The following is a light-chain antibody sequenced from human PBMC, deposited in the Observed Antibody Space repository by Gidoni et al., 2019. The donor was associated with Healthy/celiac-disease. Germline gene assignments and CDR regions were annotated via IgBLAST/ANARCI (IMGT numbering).Light chain of an antibody. CDR2: GNS. Sequence: QSVLTQPPSVPGPPGQRVTISCTGSSSNIGAGYDVPWYQQLPGTAPKLLIYGNSNRPSVVPDRFSGSKSGTSASLAITGLQAEDEADYYCQSYDSSLNWVFGGGTKLTVL. CDR1: SSNIGAGYD. J-gene: IGLJ3*02. V-gene: IGLV1-40*01. CDR3: QSYDSSLNWV.